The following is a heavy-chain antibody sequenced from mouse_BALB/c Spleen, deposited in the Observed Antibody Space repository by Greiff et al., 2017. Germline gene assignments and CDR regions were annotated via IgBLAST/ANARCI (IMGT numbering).Heavy chain of an antibody. CDR1: GYSITSGYY. CDR3: ARGGPGYYDYGEFAY. Sequence: EVQLQESGPGLVKPSQSLSLTCSVTGYSITSGYYWNWIRQFPGNKLEWMGYISYDGSNNYNPSLKNRISITRDTSKNQFFLKLNSVTTEDTATYYCARGGPGYYDYGEFAYWGQGTLVTVSA. V-gene: IGHV3-6*02. J-gene: IGHJ3*01. CDR2: ISYDGSN. D-gene: IGHD2-4*01.